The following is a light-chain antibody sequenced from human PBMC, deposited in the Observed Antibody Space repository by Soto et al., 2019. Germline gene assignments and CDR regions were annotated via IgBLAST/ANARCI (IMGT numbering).Light chain of an antibody. Sequence: DIQMTQSPSTLSASVGDRVTITCRASQSIGTWLAWYQHRPGKAPSLLIYDASTLRSGGPSRFSGSGSGTEFTLTISSLQADDFATYYCQQSDTYPLTFGQGTRLDIK. J-gene: IGKJ5*01. V-gene: IGKV1-5*01. CDR3: QQSDTYPLT. CDR2: DAS. CDR1: QSIGTW.